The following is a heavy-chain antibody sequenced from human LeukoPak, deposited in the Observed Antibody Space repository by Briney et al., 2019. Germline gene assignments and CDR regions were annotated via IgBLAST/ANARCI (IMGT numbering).Heavy chain of an antibody. D-gene: IGHD3-10*01. CDR1: GGTFSSYA. J-gene: IGHJ6*02. V-gene: IGHV1-69*01. Sequence: GASVKVSCKASGGTFSSYAISWARQAPGQGLEWMGGIIPIFGTANYAQKFQGRVTITADESTSTAYMELSSLRSEGTAVYYCARSGSGSFDYGMDVWGQGTTVTVSS. CDR2: IIPIFGTA. CDR3: ARSGSGSFDYGMDV.